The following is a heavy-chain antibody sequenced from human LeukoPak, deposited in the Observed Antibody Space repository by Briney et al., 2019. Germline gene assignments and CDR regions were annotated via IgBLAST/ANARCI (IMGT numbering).Heavy chain of an antibody. D-gene: IGHD1-26*01. Sequence: SETLSLTCAVYGGSFSGYYWSWIRQPPGKGLEWIGAINHSGSTNYNPSLKSRVTISVDTSKNQFSLRLSSVTAADTAVYYCARGRGSGSYHYYYYYGMDVWGQGTTITVSS. J-gene: IGHJ6*02. CDR3: ARGRGSGSYHYYYYYGMDV. V-gene: IGHV4-34*01. CDR2: INHSGST. CDR1: GGSFSGYY.